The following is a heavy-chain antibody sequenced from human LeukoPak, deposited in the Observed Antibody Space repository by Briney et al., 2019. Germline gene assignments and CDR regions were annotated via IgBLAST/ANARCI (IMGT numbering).Heavy chain of an antibody. V-gene: IGHV3-30*02. D-gene: IGHD2-8*02. J-gene: IGHJ4*02. CDR3: AKDGSWSCTD. CDR1: GFTFSRNA. Sequence: PGGSLRLSCAASGFTFSRNAIHWVRQGPGKGLVWVSYIAHHGSNKYYADSVKGRFTISRDNSKRTLYLQMNSLRADDTAVYYCAKDGSWSCTDWGQGTLVTVSS. CDR2: IAHHGSNK.